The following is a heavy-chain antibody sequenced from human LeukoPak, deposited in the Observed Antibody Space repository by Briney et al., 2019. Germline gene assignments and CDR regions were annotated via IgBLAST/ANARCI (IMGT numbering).Heavy chain of an antibody. D-gene: IGHD3-22*01. J-gene: IGHJ4*02. V-gene: IGHV3-23*01. CDR3: AKTVHGSSGHYYVPTSYYFDY. CDR1: GFTFSSYG. CDR2: ISGSGGST. Sequence: GRSLRLSCAASGFTFSSYGMHWVRQAPGKGLEWVSAISGSGGSTYYADSVKGRFTISRDNSKNTLYLQMNSLRAEDTAVYYCAKTVHGSSGHYYVPTSYYFDYWGQGTLVTVSS.